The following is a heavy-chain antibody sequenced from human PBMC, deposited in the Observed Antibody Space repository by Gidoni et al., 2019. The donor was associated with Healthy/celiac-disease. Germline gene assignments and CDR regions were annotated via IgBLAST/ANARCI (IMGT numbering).Heavy chain of an antibody. V-gene: IGHV1-18*01. J-gene: IGHJ4*02. D-gene: IGHD3-10*01. CDR1: GYTFTSYG. Sequence: QAQLLQSGAEVKKPGASVKVSCKASGYTFTSYGISWVRQAPGQGLEWMGWISAYNGNTNYEQKLQGRVTMTTDTSTSTAYMELRSLRSDDTAVYYCARAVMVRGPLPGGYWGQGTLVTVSS. CDR3: ARAVMVRGPLPGGY. CDR2: ISAYNGNT.